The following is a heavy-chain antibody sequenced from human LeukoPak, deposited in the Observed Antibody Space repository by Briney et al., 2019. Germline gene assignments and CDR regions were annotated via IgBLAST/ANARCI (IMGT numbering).Heavy chain of an antibody. J-gene: IGHJ4*02. CDR3: ARHPSYTSGWPLDY. CDR1: GYSFTSHW. CDR2: IYCGDSDT. Sequence: GESLKISCKGSGYSFTSHWIGWVRQMPGKGLEWMGIIYCGDSDTRYSPSFQGQVTISADKSISTAYLQWSSLKASDTAIYYCARHPSYTSGWPLDYWGQGILVTVSS. D-gene: IGHD6-19*01. V-gene: IGHV5-51*01.